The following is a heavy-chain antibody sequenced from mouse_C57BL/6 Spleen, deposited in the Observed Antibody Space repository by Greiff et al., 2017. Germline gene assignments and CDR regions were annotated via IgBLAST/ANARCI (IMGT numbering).Heavy chain of an antibody. CDR1: GYTFTGYW. D-gene: IGHD2-13*01. J-gene: IGHJ1*03. CDR3: ADYARGYFDV. Sequence: VKLQESGAELMKPGASVKLSCKATGYTFTGYWIEWVKQRPGHGLEWIGEILPGSGSTNYNGKFKGKATFTADTSSNTAYMQLSSLTSEDSALYYCADYARGYFDVWGTGTTVTVSS. CDR2: ILPGSGST. V-gene: IGHV1-9*01.